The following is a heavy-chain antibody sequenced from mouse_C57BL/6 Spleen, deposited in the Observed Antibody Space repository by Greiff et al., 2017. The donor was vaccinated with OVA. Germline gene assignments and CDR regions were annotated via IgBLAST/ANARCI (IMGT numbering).Heavy chain of an antibody. J-gene: IGHJ2*01. CDR2: ISSGSSTI. Sequence: EVKVVESGGGLVKPGGSLKLSCAASGFTFSDYGMHWVRQAPEKGLEWVAYISSGSSTIYYADTVKGRFTISRDNAKNTLCLQMTSLRSEDTAMYYCARGTTVYFDYWGQGTTLTVSS. CDR1: GFTFSDYG. CDR3: ARGTTVYFDY. D-gene: IGHD1-1*01. V-gene: IGHV5-17*01.